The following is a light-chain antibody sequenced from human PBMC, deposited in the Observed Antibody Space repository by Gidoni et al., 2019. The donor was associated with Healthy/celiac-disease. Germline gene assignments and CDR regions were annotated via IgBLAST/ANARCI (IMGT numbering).Light chain of an antibody. V-gene: IGLV2-23*01. CDR1: RSDVGCYNL. Sequence: QSALTQPASASGSPGQSSTISCTGTRSDVGCYNLVSWYQQHPGKAPKLMIYEGSKRPSGVSNRFSGSKSGNTASLTISGLQAEDEADYYCCSYAGTYVFGTGTKVTVL. CDR3: CSYAGTYV. CDR2: EGS. J-gene: IGLJ1*01.